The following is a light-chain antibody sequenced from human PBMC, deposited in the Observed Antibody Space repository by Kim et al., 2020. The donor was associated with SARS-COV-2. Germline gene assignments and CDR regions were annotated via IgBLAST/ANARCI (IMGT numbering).Light chain of an antibody. V-gene: IGKV3-20*01. CDR1: QSISSSY. CDR2: PAS. CDR3: QQNSNSRT. Sequence: EIVLTQSPGSLSSSLGERATLSCRASQSISSSYLAWYQQKPDQAHRLLISPASSRATGIPERFSGSGSGTDFPITISRLAPEDVTEYCCQQNSNSRTFGQGTKVDIK. J-gene: IGKJ1*01.